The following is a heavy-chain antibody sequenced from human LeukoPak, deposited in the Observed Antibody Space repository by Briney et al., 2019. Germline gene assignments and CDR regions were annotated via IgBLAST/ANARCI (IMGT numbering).Heavy chain of an antibody. D-gene: IGHD4-17*01. J-gene: IGHJ6*04. CDR3: ARCMSELDYGDYGYYYHMDV. V-gene: IGHV4-61*09. CDR2: FYSSTRT. Sequence: SETLSLTCTVSGDSLTSGSRYWSWIRQPAGQGLEWIGHFYSSTRTTYNPSLESRVTISGDTAKNQFSLKLDSVTAADTAVYFCARCMSELDYGDYGYYYHMDVWGKGATVTVSS. CDR1: GDSLTSGSRY.